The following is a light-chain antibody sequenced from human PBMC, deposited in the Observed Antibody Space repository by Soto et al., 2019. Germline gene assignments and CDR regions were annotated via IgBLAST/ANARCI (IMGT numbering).Light chain of an antibody. CDR2: DAS. CDR3: QQYGSSIT. V-gene: IGKV1-39*01. Sequence: DIQMTQYPSSLSASVGDRVTITCRASQTISTYLNWYQQKPGEAPRLLIYDASSLLSGVPSRFSGSGSGTDFTLTISRLEPEDFAVYYCQQYGSSITFGQGTRLEI. J-gene: IGKJ5*01. CDR1: QTISTY.